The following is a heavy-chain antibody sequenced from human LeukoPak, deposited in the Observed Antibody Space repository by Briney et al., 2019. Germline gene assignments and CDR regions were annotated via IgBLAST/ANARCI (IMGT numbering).Heavy chain of an antibody. CDR2: IYYSGST. CDR1: GGSISSSSYY. J-gene: IGHJ6*03. D-gene: IGHD1-1*01. V-gene: IGHV4-39*07. CDR3: ARLLRTGPNPDYYYYYMDV. Sequence: SETLSLTCTVSGGSISSSSYYWGWIRQPPGKGLEWIGSIYYSGSTNYNPSLKSRVTISVDTSKNQFSLKLSSVTAADTAVYYCARLLRTGPNPDYYYYYMDVWGKGTTVTVSS.